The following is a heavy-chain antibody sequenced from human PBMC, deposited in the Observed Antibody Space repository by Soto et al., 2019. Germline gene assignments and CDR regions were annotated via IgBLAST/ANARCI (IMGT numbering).Heavy chain of an antibody. J-gene: IGHJ4*02. CDR3: ARPTLESSGWPYFDY. V-gene: IGHV5-51*01. Sequence: GESLKISCKGSGYSFTSYWIGWVRQMPGKGLEWMGIIYPGDSDTKYSPSFQGQVTISADKSISTAYLQWSSLKASDTAMYYCARPTLESSGWPYFDYWGQGTLVTVSS. CDR2: IYPGDSDT. CDR1: GYSFTSYW. D-gene: IGHD6-19*01.